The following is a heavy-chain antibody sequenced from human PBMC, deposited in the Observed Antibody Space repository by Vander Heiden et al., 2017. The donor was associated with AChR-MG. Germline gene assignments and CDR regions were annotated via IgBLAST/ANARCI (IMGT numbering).Heavy chain of an antibody. J-gene: IGHJ4*02. D-gene: IGHD6-19*01. CDR3: ARDQVAGGNDY. CDR1: EPTFTSYY. V-gene: IGHV1-46*03. Sequence: EPTFTSYYMHWVRQAPGQGLEWMGIINPSGGSTSYAQKFQGRVTMTRDTSTSTVYMELSSLRSEDTAVYYCARDQVAGGNDYWGQGTLVTVSS. CDR2: INPSGGST.